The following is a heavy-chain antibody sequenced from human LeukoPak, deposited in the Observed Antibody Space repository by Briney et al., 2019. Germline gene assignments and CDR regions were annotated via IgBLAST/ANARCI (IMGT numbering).Heavy chain of an antibody. J-gene: IGHJ4*02. D-gene: IGHD6-13*01. Sequence: PSEPLSLTCTVSGGSISSSSYYWGWIRQPPGKGLEWIGSIYYSGSTYYNPSLKSRVTISVDTSKNQFSLKLSSVTAADTAVYYCARDHWEYSSSWYAGYFDYWGQGTLVTVSS. V-gene: IGHV4-39*07. CDR3: ARDHWEYSSSWYAGYFDY. CDR1: GGSISSSSYY. CDR2: IYYSGST.